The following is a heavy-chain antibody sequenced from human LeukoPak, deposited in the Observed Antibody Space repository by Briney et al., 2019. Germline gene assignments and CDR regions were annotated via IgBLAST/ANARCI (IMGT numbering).Heavy chain of an antibody. V-gene: IGHV1-46*01. CDR2: INPRGTST. CDR3: ARQTCSGGYYHQWGLDY. J-gene: IGHJ4*02. Sequence: ASVKVSCKASGYTFTGYYMHWVRQAPGQGLEWMGLINPRGTSTIYAEKFQGRIIMTRDMSTTTDYMELSSLKSDDTAVYYCARQTCSGGYYHQWGLDYWGQGTLVTVSS. CDR1: GYTFTGYY. D-gene: IGHD2-15*01.